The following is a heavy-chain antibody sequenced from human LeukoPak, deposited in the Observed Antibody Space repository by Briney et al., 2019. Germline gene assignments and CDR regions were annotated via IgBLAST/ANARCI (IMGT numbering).Heavy chain of an antibody. CDR3: ARALGLNPTHNYYYYGLDV. Sequence: PGGSLRLSCAASGFTFSKYWMHWVRQAPGKGLVWVSRINSDGSSTSYADSVKGRFTISRDNAKNTLYLQMNSLRAEDTAVYYCARALGLNPTHNYYYYGLDVWGQGTTVTVSS. V-gene: IGHV3-74*01. CDR2: INSDGSST. J-gene: IGHJ6*02. D-gene: IGHD1-14*01. CDR1: GFTFSKYW.